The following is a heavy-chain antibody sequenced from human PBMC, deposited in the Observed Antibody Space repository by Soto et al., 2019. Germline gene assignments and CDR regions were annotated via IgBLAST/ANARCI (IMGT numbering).Heavy chain of an antibody. D-gene: IGHD6-19*01. V-gene: IGHV4-31*03. Sequence: QVQLQESGPGLVKPSETLTLTCTVSGHSLSSGGYYWSWIRQHPGKGLEWVGYIYFTGSTLYNPSLKSRLAMSLDPSKDQFPLRLTSVTAAGRAVYFCARDCGSSGWPNWGQGTLVTVSS. J-gene: IGHJ4*02. CDR3: ARDCGSSGWPN. CDR2: IYFTGST. CDR1: GHSLSSGGYY.